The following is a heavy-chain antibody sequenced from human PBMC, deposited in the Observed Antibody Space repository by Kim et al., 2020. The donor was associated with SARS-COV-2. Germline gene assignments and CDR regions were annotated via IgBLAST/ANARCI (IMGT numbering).Heavy chain of an antibody. CDR3: AKDHYGGNPRNAFDI. V-gene: IGHV3-23*01. Sequence: GGSLRLSCAASGVTFSSYAMTWVRQAPGKGLEWVSSISGSGATTYYADSVRGRFTVSRDNSKNTLYLQMNSLRVEDTAVYYCAKDHYGGNPRNAFDIWGQGTMVTVSS. J-gene: IGHJ3*02. D-gene: IGHD4-17*01. CDR2: ISGSGATT. CDR1: GVTFSSYA.